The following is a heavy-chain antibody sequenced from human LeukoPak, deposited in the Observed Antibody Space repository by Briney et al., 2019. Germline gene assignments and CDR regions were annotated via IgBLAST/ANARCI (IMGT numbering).Heavy chain of an antibody. CDR1: GGSISSGSYY. CDR2: IYTSGST. J-gene: IGHJ4*02. CDR3: ARVTGYMIEDYFDY. Sequence: SETLSLTCTVSGGSISSGSYYWSWIRQPAGKGLEWIGRIYTSGSTNYNPSLKSRVTISVDTSKNQFSLKLSSVTAADTAVYYCARVTGYMIEDYFDYWGQGTLVTVSS. V-gene: IGHV4-61*02. D-gene: IGHD3-22*01.